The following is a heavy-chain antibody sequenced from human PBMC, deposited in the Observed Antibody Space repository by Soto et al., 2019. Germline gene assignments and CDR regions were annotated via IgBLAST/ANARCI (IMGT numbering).Heavy chain of an antibody. Sequence: SETLSLTCAVSSGSISSSNWWSWVRQPPGKGLEWIGEIYHSGSTNYNPSLKSRVTISVDKSKNQFSLKLSSVTAADTAVYYCARFSVRGTFDAFDIWGQGTRVTVSS. CDR2: IYHSGST. CDR3: ARFSVRGTFDAFDI. D-gene: IGHD3-10*01. CDR1: SGSISSSNW. J-gene: IGHJ3*02. V-gene: IGHV4-4*02.